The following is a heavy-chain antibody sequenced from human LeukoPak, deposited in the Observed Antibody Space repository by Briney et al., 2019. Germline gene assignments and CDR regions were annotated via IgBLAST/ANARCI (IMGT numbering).Heavy chain of an antibody. V-gene: IGHV3-30-3*01. CDR1: GFTFSSYA. CDR2: ISYDGSNK. D-gene: IGHD3-9*01. J-gene: IGHJ6*02. CDR3: AREGIGLRYRGCEDV. Sequence: PGGSLRLSCAASGFTFSSYAMHWVRQAPGKGLEWVAVISYDGSNKYYADSVKGRFTISRDNSKNTLYLQMNSLRAEDTAVYYCAREGIGLRYRGCEDVWGQGTTVTVSS.